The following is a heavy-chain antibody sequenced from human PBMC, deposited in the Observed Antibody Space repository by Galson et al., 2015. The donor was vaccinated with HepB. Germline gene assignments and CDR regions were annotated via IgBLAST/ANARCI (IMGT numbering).Heavy chain of an antibody. Sequence: SVKVSCKASGYTFTSYDINWVRQATGQGLEWMGWMSPNSGNTGYAQKFQGRVTMTRNTSISTAYMELSSLRSEDTAVYYCARGVEWELALYAFDIWGQGTMVTVSS. CDR3: ARGVEWELALYAFDI. D-gene: IGHD1-26*01. V-gene: IGHV1-8*01. CDR1: GYTFTSYD. J-gene: IGHJ3*02. CDR2: MSPNSGNT.